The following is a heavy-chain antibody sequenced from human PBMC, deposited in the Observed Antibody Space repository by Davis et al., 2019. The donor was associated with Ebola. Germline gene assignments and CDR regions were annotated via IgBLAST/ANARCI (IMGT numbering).Heavy chain of an antibody. CDR2: IYTSGSA. V-gene: IGHV4-61*09. CDR3: ARRYLRGWYFDL. J-gene: IGHJ2*01. D-gene: IGHD3-9*01. CDR1: GASITSSFFS. Sequence: SETLSLTCNVSGASITSSFFSWSWVRQPAGKGLEWIGHIYTSGSAKYNPSLESRVTISLDTSKNQFSLKLTSVTAADTAVYYCARRYLRGWYFDLWGRGTLVTVSS.